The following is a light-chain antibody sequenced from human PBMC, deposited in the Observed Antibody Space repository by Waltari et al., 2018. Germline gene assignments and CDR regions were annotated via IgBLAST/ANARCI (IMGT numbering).Light chain of an antibody. J-gene: IGLJ1*01. V-gene: IGLV3-19*01. CDR1: SLRGYY. Sequence: SSELTQDPAVYVALGQTVRIKCPGNSLRGYYASWYQQKPGQAPVLFIYGKNNRPSGIPDRFSGSSSGNTASLTITGAQAEDEADYYCNSRDSSGNHYVFGTGTKVTVL. CDR3: NSRDSSGNHYV. CDR2: GKN.